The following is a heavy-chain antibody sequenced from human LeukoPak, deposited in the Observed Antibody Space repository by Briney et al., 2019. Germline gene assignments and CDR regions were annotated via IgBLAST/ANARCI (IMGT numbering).Heavy chain of an antibody. CDR1: GGSISSGGYY. D-gene: IGHD4-17*01. J-gene: IGHJ4*02. CDR2: IYYSGRT. CDR3: ARAVYGERWDDYVSLFTPDYFDY. V-gene: IGHV4-31*03. Sequence: SETLSLTCTVSGGSISSGGYYWSWIRQHPGKGLEWIGYIYYSGRTYYNPSLKSRVTISVDTSKNQFSLKLSSVTAADMAVYYCARAVYGERWDDYVSLFTPDYFDYWGQGTLVTVSS.